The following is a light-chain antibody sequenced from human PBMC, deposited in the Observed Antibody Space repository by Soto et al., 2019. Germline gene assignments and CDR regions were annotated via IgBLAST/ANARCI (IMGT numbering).Light chain of an antibody. CDR2: AAS. J-gene: IGKJ3*01. CDR3: QQSYSTPHT. V-gene: IGKV1-39*01. CDR1: QSISSY. Sequence: DIQMTQSPSSLSASVGDRVTITCRASQSISSYLNWYQQKPGKAPNLLIYAASSLQSGVPSRFSGSGSGTDFTLTISSLQREDFATYYCQQSYSTPHTFGTGTKVDIK.